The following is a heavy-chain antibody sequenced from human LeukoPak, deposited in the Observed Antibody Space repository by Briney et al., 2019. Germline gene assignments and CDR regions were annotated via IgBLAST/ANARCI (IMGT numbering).Heavy chain of an antibody. D-gene: IGHD3-10*01. J-gene: IGHJ4*02. V-gene: IGHV3-74*01. Sequence: GGSLRLSCAASGFTFRSYWMHWVRQAPGKGLVWVARINTDGISTSYADSVKGRFTISRDNAKNTLYLQMNSLRVEDTAEYYCTKDTFGNHDYWGQGTLVTVSS. CDR1: GFTFRSYW. CDR2: INTDGIST. CDR3: TKDTFGNHDY.